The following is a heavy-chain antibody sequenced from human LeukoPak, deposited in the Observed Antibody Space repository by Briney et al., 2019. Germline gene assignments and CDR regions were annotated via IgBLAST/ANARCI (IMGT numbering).Heavy chain of an antibody. CDR3: LRGSFGFGP. CDR2: IGHGGDT. D-gene: IGHD2/OR15-2a*01. V-gene: IGHV3-13*01. J-gene: IGHJ5*02. Sequence: PGGSLRLSCAASGFTFSTYDMHWVRQATGKGLEWVSGIGHGGDTYYSVSVKGRFTISRENAKNSLYLQMNSLRAGDTAVYYCLRGSFGFGPWGQGTLVTVSS. CDR1: GFTFSTYD.